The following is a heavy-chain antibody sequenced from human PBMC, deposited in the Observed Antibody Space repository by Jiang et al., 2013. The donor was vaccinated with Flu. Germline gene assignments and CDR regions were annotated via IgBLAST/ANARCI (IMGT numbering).Heavy chain of an antibody. CDR1: GFTFSSYA. J-gene: IGHJ3*02. Sequence: VQLVESGGGLVQPGGSLRLSCAASGFTFSSYAMSWVRQAPGKGLEWVSAISGSGGSTYYADSVKGRFTISRDNSKNTLYLQMNSLRAEDTAVYYCAKAFTITMIVVVKAAFDIWGQGTMVTVSS. CDR2: ISGSGGST. CDR3: AKAFTITMIVVVKAAFDI. V-gene: IGHV3-23*04. D-gene: IGHD3-22*01.